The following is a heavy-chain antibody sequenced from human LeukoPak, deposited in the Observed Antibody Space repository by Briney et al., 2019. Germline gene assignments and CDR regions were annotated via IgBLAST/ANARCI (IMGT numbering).Heavy chain of an antibody. CDR1: GYTFTSYD. V-gene: IGHV1-8*03. Sequence: ASVKVPCKASGYTFTSYDINWVRQATGQGLEWMGWMNPNSGNTGYAQKFQGRVTITRNTSISTAYMELSSLRSEDTAVYYCARGYCSGGSCYSGYYYYYYMDVWGKGTTVTVSS. D-gene: IGHD2-15*01. CDR3: ARGYCSGGSCYSGYYYYYYMDV. J-gene: IGHJ6*03. CDR2: MNPNSGNT.